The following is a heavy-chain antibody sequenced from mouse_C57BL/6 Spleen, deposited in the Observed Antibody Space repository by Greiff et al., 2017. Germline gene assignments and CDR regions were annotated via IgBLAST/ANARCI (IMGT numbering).Heavy chain of an antibody. CDR2: IYPGDGDT. CDR3: ARDYYGSSLDWYFDV. Sequence: QVQLKESGAELVKPGASVKISCKASGYAFSSYWMNWVKQRPGKGLEWIGQIYPGDGDTNYNGKFKGKATLTADKSSSTAYMQLSSLTSEDSAVYFCARDYYGSSLDWYFDVWGTGTLVTVS. V-gene: IGHV1-80*01. D-gene: IGHD1-1*01. J-gene: IGHJ1*03. CDR1: GYAFSSYW.